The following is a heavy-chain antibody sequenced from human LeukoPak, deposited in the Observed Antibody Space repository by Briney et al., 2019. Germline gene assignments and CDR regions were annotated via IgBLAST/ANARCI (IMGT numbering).Heavy chain of an antibody. CDR2: INTDGSST. CDR1: GFTFSSYW. Sequence: GGSLRLSCAASGFTFSSYWMHWVRQAPGKGLVWVSRINTDGSSTSYADSVKGRFTISRDNAKNRLYVRMNSLRAEDTAVYYCATGSGLWSPDYWGQGTLVTVSS. J-gene: IGHJ4*02. V-gene: IGHV3-74*01. D-gene: IGHD5-18*01. CDR3: ATGSGLWSPDY.